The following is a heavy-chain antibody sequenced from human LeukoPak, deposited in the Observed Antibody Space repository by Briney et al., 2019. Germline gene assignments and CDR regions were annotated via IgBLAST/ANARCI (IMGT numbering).Heavy chain of an antibody. V-gene: IGHV3-48*03. D-gene: IGHD2-2*01. CDR1: GFTFSSYE. CDR2: ISSSGSTI. J-gene: IGHJ6*03. Sequence: GGSLRLSCAASGFTFSSYEMNWVRQAPGKGLEWVSYISSSGSTIYYADSVKGRFTISRDNAKNSLYLQMNSLRAEDTAVYYCARVQLQHYYYYYMDVWGKGTTVTISS. CDR3: ARVQLQHYYYYYMDV.